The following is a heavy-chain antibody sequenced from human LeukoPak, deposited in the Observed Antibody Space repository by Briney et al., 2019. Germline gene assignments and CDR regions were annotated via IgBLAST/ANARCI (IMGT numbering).Heavy chain of an antibody. D-gene: IGHD3-10*01. CDR1: GGSISSYC. V-gene: IGHV4-4*07. J-gene: IGHJ5*02. CDR2: ICSSGST. CDR3: ARDRGSDGSDQLDP. Sequence: SETLSLTCTVSGGSISSYCWIWVRQPAGKGLEWIGRICSSGSTIYNPSLKSRVTMSLDMSNNQFSLKLSSVTAADTAVYYCARDRGSDGSDQLDPWGQGTLVTVSS.